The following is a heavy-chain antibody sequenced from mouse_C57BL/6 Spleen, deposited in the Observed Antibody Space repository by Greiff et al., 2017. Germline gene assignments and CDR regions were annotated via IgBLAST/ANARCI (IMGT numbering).Heavy chain of an antibody. Sequence: EVHLVESGGGLVKPGGSLKLSCAASGFTFSSYTMSWVRQTPEKRLEWVATISGGGGNTYYPDSVKGRFTISRDNAKNTLYLQMSSLRSEDTALYYCASSSNWDSFDYWGQGTTLTVSS. J-gene: IGHJ2*01. CDR3: ASSSNWDSFDY. D-gene: IGHD4-1*01. CDR2: ISGGGGNT. V-gene: IGHV5-9*01. CDR1: GFTFSSYT.